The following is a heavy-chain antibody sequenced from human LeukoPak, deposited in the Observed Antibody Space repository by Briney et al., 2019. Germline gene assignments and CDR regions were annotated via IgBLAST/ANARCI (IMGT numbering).Heavy chain of an antibody. V-gene: IGHV4-59*01. D-gene: IGHD3-22*01. CDR3: ARCSRYYYDSSGYLYYYYGMDV. J-gene: IGHJ6*02. CDR1: GGSISSYY. CDR2: IYYSGNT. Sequence: SETLSLTCTVSGGSISSYYWSWIRQPPGKALEWIGYIYYSGNTNYNPSLKSRVTISVDTSKNQFSLKLSSVSAAHTAVYYCARCSRYYYDSSGYLYYYYGMDVWGQGTTVTVSS.